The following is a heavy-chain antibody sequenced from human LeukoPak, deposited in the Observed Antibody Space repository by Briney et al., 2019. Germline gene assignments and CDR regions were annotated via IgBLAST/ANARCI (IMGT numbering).Heavy chain of an antibody. CDR3: ARASRWLAFAD. J-gene: IGHJ4*02. CDR1: GXSVSSNY. V-gene: IGHV3-66*01. D-gene: IGHD6-19*01. Sequence: PGGSLRLSCAASGXSVSSNYMAWVRQAPGKGLEWVSVIYNGGSTKYGDSVQDRFTISKDKSKNTLHPQMNSLRAEDMALYYCARASRWLAFADWGQGALVTVSA. CDR2: IYNGGST.